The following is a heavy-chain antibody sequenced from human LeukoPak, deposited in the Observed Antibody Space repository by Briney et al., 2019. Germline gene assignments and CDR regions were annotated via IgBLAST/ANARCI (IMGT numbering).Heavy chain of an antibody. CDR2: IYYSGST. CDR1: GGSISSYY. J-gene: IGHJ3*02. Sequence: PSETLSLTCTVSGGSISSYYWSWIRQPPGKGLEWIGYIYYSGSTNYNPSLKSRVTISVDTSKNQSSLKLSSVTAADTAVYYCAQLGYCSGGSCSPLSGAFDIWGQGTMVTVSS. CDR3: AQLGYCSGGSCSPLSGAFDI. D-gene: IGHD2-15*01. V-gene: IGHV4-59*08.